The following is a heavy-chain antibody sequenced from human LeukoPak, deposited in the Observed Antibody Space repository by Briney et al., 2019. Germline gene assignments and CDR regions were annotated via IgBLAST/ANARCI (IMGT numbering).Heavy chain of an antibody. V-gene: IGHV3-23*01. D-gene: IGHD6-13*01. CDR2: ISGSGGAT. J-gene: IGHJ6*04. CDR1: GFTFNNYA. Sequence: PGGSLRLSCAASGFTFNNYAMSWVRQAPGKGLEWVSAISGSGGATYYADSVKGRFTISRDNSKNTLFLHMNSLRVEDTAVYYCAKAPAAATKYYYGRDVWGKGTRVTVSS. CDR3: AKAPAAATKYYYGRDV.